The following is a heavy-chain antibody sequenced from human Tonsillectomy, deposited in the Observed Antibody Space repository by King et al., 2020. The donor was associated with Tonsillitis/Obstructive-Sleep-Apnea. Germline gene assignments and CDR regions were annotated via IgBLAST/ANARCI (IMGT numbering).Heavy chain of an antibody. D-gene: IGHD3-9*01. CDR1: GFTFSSYA. Sequence: VQLVESGGGLVQPGGSLRLSCAASGFTFSSYAMHWVRQAPGKGLEYVSAISSNGGSTYYANSVKGRFTISRDNSKNTLYLQMGSLRAEDMAVYYCARGRNDDILTGYSPPFDYWGQGTLVTVSS. CDR2: ISSNGGST. CDR3: ARGRNDDILTGYSPPFDY. V-gene: IGHV3-64*01. J-gene: IGHJ4*02.